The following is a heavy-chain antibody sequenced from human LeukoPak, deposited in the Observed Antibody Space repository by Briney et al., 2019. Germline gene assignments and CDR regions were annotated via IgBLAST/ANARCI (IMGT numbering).Heavy chain of an antibody. CDR3: ARVNINNWHSCDY. J-gene: IGHJ4*02. D-gene: IGHD1-1*01. Sequence: SGTLSLTCAVSGVSITYSNWWSWVRQPPGKGLEWIGEIHDDGGFHCNPLLKGRVAMSMDRSQNQFSLRLSSVTAADTAVYYCARVNINNWHSCDYWGQGTLVTVSS. V-gene: IGHV4-4*02. CDR2: IHDDGGF. CDR1: GVSITYSNW.